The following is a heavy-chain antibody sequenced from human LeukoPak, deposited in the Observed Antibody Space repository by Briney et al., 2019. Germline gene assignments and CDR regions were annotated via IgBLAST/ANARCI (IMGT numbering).Heavy chain of an antibody. V-gene: IGHV3-7*01. D-gene: IGHD3-22*01. Sequence: GGSLRLSCAASGFPFSNSWMSWVRQAPGKGLEWVATIKPDGSAQYYVDSVKGRFTISRDNAKNSLVLQINSLRAEDTAVYYCANGGTYSSGPWGQGTMVTVSS. CDR2: IKPDGSAQ. CDR1: GFPFSNSW. CDR3: ANGGTYSSGP. J-gene: IGHJ5*02.